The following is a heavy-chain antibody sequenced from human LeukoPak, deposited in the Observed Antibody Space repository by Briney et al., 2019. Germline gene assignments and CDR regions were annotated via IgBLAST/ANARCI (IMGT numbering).Heavy chain of an antibody. CDR3: ARRNDFDI. CDR1: GGSITGYH. J-gene: IGHJ3*02. V-gene: IGHV4-4*08. CDR2: IYSSETT. Sequence: SETLSLTCTVSGGSITGYHWNWIRQPPAKGLEWIGYIYSSETTVYKPSLKSRVTISADTSKNQFSLKLASVTAADTAIYYCARRNDFDIWGQGTMVTVSS.